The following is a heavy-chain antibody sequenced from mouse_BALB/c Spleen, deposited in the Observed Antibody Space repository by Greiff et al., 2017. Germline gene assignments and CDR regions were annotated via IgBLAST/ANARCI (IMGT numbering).Heavy chain of an antibody. CDR2: ISSGGSYT. Sequence: EVKLMESGGGLVKPGGSLKLSCAASGFTFSSYAMSWVRQSPEKRLEWVAEISSGGSYTYYPDTVTGRFTISRDNAKNTLYLEMSSLRSEDTAMYYCARERDYGFAYWGQGTLVTVSA. CDR1: GFTFSSYA. D-gene: IGHD2-4*01. J-gene: IGHJ3*01. V-gene: IGHV5-9-4*01. CDR3: ARERDYGFAY.